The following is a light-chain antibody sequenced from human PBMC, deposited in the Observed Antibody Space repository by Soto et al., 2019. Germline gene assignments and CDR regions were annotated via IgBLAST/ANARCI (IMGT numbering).Light chain of an antibody. J-gene: IGLJ2*01. Sequence: QSALTQPASVSGSPGQSITISCTGTSSDVGGYNYVSWYQQHPGKAPKLMIYDVSTRPSGVSNRYSGSKSGNRASLTISGLQADEEADYYCSSYTSSSTLVVFGGGTQLTV. V-gene: IGLV2-14*01. CDR3: SSYTSSSTLVV. CDR1: SSDVGGYNY. CDR2: DVS.